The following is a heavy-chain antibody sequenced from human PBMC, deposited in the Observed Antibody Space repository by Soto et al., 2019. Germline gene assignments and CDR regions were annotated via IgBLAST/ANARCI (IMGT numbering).Heavy chain of an antibody. D-gene: IGHD3-10*01. CDR2: FDSEDGET. CDR3: ATAMVRGVINSDYYYYYGMDV. J-gene: IGHJ6*02. Sequence: GASVKLSCKVSGYTLTELSMHWVRQAPGKGLEWMGGFDSEDGETIYAQKFQGRVTMTEDTSTDTAYMELSSLRSEDTAVYYCATAMVRGVINSDYYYYYGMDVWGQGTTVTVSS. V-gene: IGHV1-24*01. CDR1: GYTLTELS.